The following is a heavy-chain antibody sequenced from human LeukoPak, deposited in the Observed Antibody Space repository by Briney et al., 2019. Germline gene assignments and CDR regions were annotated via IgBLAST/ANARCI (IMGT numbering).Heavy chain of an antibody. V-gene: IGHV3-30-3*01. D-gene: IGHD1-14*01. J-gene: IGHJ4*02. CDR3: AKEDRTSFDY. Sequence: GGSLRLSCAASGFTFSSYAMHWVRQAPGKGLEWVAVISYDGSNKYYADSVKGRFTISRDNSKNTLYLQMNSLRAEDTAVYYCAKEDRTSFDYWGQGTLVTVSS. CDR1: GFTFSSYA. CDR2: ISYDGSNK.